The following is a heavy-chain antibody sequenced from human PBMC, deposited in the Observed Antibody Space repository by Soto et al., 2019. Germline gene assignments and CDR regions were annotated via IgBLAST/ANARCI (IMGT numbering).Heavy chain of an antibody. J-gene: IGHJ3*02. CDR2: IYPGDSDT. V-gene: IGHV5-51*01. CDR1: GYSFTNNW. CDR3: ARSYGRRYGDGFDI. Sequence: GESLKISCKGFGYSFTNNWIGWVRQMPGKGLEWMGIIYPGDSDTRYSPSIQGQVTISADKSISSAYLQWSSLKASDTAIYYCARSYGRRYGDGFDIWGQGTMVTVSS. D-gene: IGHD2-15*01.